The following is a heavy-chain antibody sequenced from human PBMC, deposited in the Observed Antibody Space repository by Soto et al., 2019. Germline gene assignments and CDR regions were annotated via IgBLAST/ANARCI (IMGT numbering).Heavy chain of an antibody. V-gene: IGHV4-31*03. J-gene: IGHJ2*01. CDR1: GGSISNAYYY. D-gene: IGHD3-22*01. CDR3: ARDASHSSGYYSGYFDL. Sequence: ASETLSLTCSVSGGSISNAYYYWSWIRQHPGKGLEWIGYIYYSGSTHYSPSLESRITISVDTSKNQFSLKLKSVNAADTAVYYCARDASHSSGYYSGYFDLWGRGTLVTVSS. CDR2: IYYSGST.